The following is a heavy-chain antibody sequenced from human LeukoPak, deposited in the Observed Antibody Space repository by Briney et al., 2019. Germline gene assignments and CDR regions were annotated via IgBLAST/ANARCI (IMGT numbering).Heavy chain of an antibody. CDR1: GFTFSDYY. D-gene: IGHD1-26*01. J-gene: IGHJ4*02. V-gene: IGHV3-11*01. CDR3: ARVRLRVGATGIDY. CDR2: TSSSGSTM. Sequence: PGGSLRLSCAASGFTFSDYYMSWIRQAPGKGLEWVSYTSSSGSTMYYADSVKGRFTISRDNAKNSLYLQMNSQRAEDTAVYYCARVRLRVGATGIDYWGQGTLVTVSS.